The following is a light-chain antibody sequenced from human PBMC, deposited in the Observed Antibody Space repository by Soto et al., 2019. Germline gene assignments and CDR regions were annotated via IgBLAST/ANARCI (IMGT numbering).Light chain of an antibody. V-gene: IGKV3-15*01. Sequence: EIVMTQSQATLSLSPVEIATLSCRASQSVNNALAWYQQKPGQIPRLLIYGASTRATGIPARFSGSGSGTEFTLTISSLQSEDFAVYFCEQYQQWPPTFGQGTKVDI. CDR2: GAS. CDR1: QSVNNA. CDR3: EQYQQWPPT. J-gene: IGKJ1*01.